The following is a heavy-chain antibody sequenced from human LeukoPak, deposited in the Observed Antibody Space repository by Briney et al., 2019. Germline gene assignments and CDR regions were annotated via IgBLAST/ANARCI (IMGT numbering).Heavy chain of an antibody. J-gene: IGHJ5*02. CDR1: GYTFTGYY. D-gene: IGHD1-26*01. CDR3: ARDSDSGSYYWFDP. V-gene: IGHV1-2*02. Sequence: ASVKVSCKASGYTFTGYYMHWVRQAPGQGLEWMGWINPNSGGTNYAQKFQGRVTMTRDTSISTAYMELSRLRSDDTAVYYCARDSDSGSYYWFDPWGQGTLVTVSS. CDR2: INPNSGGT.